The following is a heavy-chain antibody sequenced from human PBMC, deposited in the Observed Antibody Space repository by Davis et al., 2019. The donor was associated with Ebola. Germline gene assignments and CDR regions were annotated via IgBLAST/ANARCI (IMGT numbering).Heavy chain of an antibody. D-gene: IGHD2-2*01. CDR1: GLTFSTYS. CDR3: ARVDAPATSRYYYGLDV. V-gene: IGHV3-21*05. Sequence: PAGSLRLSCPASGLTFSTYSMSWVRQAPGKGLEWVSYVSSSSSYTNYADSVKGRFTISSDTAKNSLYLQMNSLSAEDTAVYYCARVDAPATSRYYYGLDVWGKGTTVTVSS. CDR2: VSSSSSYT. J-gene: IGHJ6*04.